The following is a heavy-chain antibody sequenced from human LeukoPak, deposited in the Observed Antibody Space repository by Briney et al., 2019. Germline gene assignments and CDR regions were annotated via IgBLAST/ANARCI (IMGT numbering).Heavy chain of an antibody. D-gene: IGHD3-22*01. J-gene: IGHJ4*02. CDR3: AREFYYDSSGYYSVYFDY. CDR2: IYTSGST. V-gene: IGHV4-61*02. CDR1: GGSISSGSYY. Sequence: SETLSLTCTVSGGSISSGSYYWSWIRQPAGKGREWIGRIYTSGSTNYNPSLKSRVTISVDTSKDQFSLKLSSVTAADTAVYYCAREFYYDSSGYYSVYFDYWGQGTLVTVSS.